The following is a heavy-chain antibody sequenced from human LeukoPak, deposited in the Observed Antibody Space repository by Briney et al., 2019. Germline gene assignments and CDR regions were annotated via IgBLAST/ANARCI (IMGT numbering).Heavy chain of an antibody. CDR3: ARRIDF. CDR2: ITGGGTTI. J-gene: IGHJ4*02. V-gene: IGHV3-48*02. Sequence: GGSLRLSCVASGFTFSTYSMNWVRQAPGKGLEWISYITGGGTTIYYADSVKGRFTISRDNAKNSLFLQMNSLRDDDTAVYYCARRIDFWGQGTLVTVSS. CDR1: GFTFSTYS.